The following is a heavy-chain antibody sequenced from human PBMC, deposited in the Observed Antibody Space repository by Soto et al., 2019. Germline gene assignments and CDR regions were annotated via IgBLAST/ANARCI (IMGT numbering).Heavy chain of an antibody. V-gene: IGHV4-39*01. CDR2: MYYSESP. CDR3: ARHVSNYVSAEMDV. J-gene: IGHJ6*04. Sequence: PSETLSLTCTVSGDSIRSSSYYWGWIRQPPGKGLEWIGSMYYSESPYYNPSLKSRVTISIDTSKNQFSLKLSSVTAADTAVYYCARHVSNYVSAEMDVWGKGTTVTVSS. D-gene: IGHD4-4*01. CDR1: GDSIRSSSYY.